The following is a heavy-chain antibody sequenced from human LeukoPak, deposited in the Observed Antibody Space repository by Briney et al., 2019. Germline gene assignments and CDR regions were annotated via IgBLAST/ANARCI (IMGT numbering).Heavy chain of an antibody. J-gene: IGHJ4*02. V-gene: IGHV3-30*18. CDR3: AKVNTESSGWLPDY. Sequence: GRSLRLSCAASGFTFSSYGMHWVRQAPGKGLEWVAVISYDGSNKYYADSVKGRFTISRDNSKNTLYLQMNSLRAEDTAVYYCAKVNTESSGWLPDYWGQGTLVTVSS. CDR1: GFTFSSYG. D-gene: IGHD6-19*01. CDR2: ISYDGSNK.